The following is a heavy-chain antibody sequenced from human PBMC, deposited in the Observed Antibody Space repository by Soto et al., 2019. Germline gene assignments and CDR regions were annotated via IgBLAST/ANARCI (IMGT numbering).Heavy chain of an antibody. Sequence: ASVKVSCKASGYTFTGYYIHWVRQAPGQGLEWMGWINPNSGGTNYSQKFQGRVTITRDTSASTAYMELSSLRSEDTAVYYCASGPISSSWWLWGQGTLVTVSS. CDR1: GYTFTGYY. V-gene: IGHV1-2*02. CDR3: ASGPISSSWWL. CDR2: INPNSGGT. D-gene: IGHD6-13*01. J-gene: IGHJ4*02.